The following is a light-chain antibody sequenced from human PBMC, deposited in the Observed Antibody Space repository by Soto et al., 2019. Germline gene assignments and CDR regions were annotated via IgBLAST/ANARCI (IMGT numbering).Light chain of an antibody. CDR2: RNN. J-gene: IGLJ2*01. CDR3: AAWDDSLRVV. CDR1: SSNIGSNY. Sequence: QSVLTQPPSASGTPGQRVTISCSGSSSNIGSNYVYWYQQLPGTAPKLLIYRNNQRPSGVPDRFSGSKSGTSASLAISGLRSEDEADYYCAAWDDSLRVVFGGGTKVNVL. V-gene: IGLV1-47*01.